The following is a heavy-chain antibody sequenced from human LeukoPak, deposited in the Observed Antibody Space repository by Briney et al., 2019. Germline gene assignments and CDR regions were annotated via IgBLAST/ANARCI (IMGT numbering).Heavy chain of an antibody. CDR1: GYTFTSYG. D-gene: IGHD6-13*01. V-gene: IGHV1-18*01. CDR2: ISAYNGNT. J-gene: IGHJ4*02. CDR3: ARDLEQLPTRDY. Sequence: ASVKVSCKASGYTFTSYGISWVRQAPGQGLEWMGWISAYNGNTNYAQKLQGRVTTTTDTSTSTAYMELRSLRSDDTAVYYCARDLEQLPTRDYWGQGTLVTVSS.